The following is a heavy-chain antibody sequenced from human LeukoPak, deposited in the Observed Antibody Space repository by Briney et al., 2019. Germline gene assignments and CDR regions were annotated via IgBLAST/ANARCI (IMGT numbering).Heavy chain of an antibody. Sequence: PETLSLTCTVSGGSISSYYWSWIRQPPGKGLEWIGYIYYSGSTNYNPSLKSRVTISVDTSKNQFSLKLSSVTAADTAVYYCARVLYYDYVWGSYRNYYFDYWGQGTLVTVSS. CDR2: IYYSGST. CDR1: GGSISSYY. V-gene: IGHV4-59*01. CDR3: ARVLYYDYVWGSYRNYYFDY. J-gene: IGHJ4*02. D-gene: IGHD3-16*02.